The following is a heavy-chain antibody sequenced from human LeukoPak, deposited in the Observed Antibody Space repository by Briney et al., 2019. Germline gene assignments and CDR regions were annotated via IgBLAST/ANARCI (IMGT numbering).Heavy chain of an antibody. CDR1: GFTFDDYG. V-gene: IGHV3-20*04. CDR2: INWNGGST. D-gene: IGHD2-2*01. CDR3: ARVRRGYCSSTSCYRGAFDI. Sequence: GGSLRLSCAASGFTFDDYGMSWVRQAPGKGLEWGSGINWNGGSTGYADSVKGRFTISRDNAKNSLYLQMNSLRAEDTALYYCARVRRGYCSSTSCYRGAFDIWGQGTMVTVSS. J-gene: IGHJ3*02.